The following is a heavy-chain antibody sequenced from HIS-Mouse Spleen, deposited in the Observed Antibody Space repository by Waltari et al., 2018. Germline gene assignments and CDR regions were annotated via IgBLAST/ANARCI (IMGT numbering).Heavy chain of an antibody. D-gene: IGHD4-4*01. CDR1: GFPFSSYD. Sequence: EVQLVESGGGLVQPGGSLRLSCAAAGFPFSSYDILWLRQATGKGLEWVSAIGTAGDTYYPGSAKGRFTISRENAKNSLYLQMNSLRAGDTAVYYCARGYSNYVPYFDYWGQGTLVTVSS. CDR3: ARGYSNYVPYFDY. V-gene: IGHV3-13*01. CDR2: IGTAGDT. J-gene: IGHJ4*02.